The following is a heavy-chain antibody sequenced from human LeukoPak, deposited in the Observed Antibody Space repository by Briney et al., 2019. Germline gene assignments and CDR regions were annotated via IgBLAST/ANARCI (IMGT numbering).Heavy chain of an antibody. CDR1: GFTFSGYE. CDR2: ISSDGGST. V-gene: IGHV3-64D*09. Sequence: GGSLRLSCSASGFTFSGYEMHWVRQAPGKGLEYVSAISSDGGSTYYADSVKGRFTISRDNSKNTLYLQMSSLRDEDKAVYYCVKGISVAGTLDYFDHWGQGTLVTVSS. CDR3: VKGISVAGTLDYFDH. D-gene: IGHD6-19*01. J-gene: IGHJ4*02.